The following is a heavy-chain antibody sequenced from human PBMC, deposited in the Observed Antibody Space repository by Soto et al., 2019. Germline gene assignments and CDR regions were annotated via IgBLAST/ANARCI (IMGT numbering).Heavy chain of an antibody. Sequence: QVPLVQSGAGVKKPGASVTVSCKASGYIFSSYAMHWVRQAPGQRLEWMGWVNPANGYTKYSQTFQGRVTITWDTSASTAYMDLSSLRSGDTAVYCGARLITGTVGVDYWGQGTLVTVSS. V-gene: IGHV1-3*01. CDR3: ARLITGTVGVDY. J-gene: IGHJ4*02. D-gene: IGHD1-20*01. CDR2: VNPANGYT. CDR1: GYIFSSYA.